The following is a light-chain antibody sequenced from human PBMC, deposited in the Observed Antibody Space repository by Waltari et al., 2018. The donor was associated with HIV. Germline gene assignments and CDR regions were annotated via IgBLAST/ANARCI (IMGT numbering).Light chain of an antibody. CDR3: QSHDSSLSGYV. J-gene: IGLJ1*01. V-gene: IGLV1-40*01. Sequence: QSVLTQPPSVSGAPGQRVTISCTGSSSNIGAGYHVHWYQQLPGTASKLLIYGNSNLPSGVPDRFSCSKSGTSASRAITGLQAEDEADYYCQSHDSSLSGYVFGTGTKVTVL. CDR2: GNS. CDR1: SSNIGAGYH.